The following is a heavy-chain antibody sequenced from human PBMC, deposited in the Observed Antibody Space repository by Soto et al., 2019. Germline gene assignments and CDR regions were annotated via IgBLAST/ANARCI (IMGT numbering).Heavy chain of an antibody. J-gene: IGHJ6*02. V-gene: IGHV6-1*01. CDR3: ARGPGVLVAGYGLDV. D-gene: IGHD6-19*01. Sequence: PSQTLSLTCVIAGDSISSKSATWNWIRQSPSRGLEWLGRTYYRPKWYYDYAVSVTGRITINVDTSKNQFTLQVNSVTPEDTAVYYCARGPGVLVAGYGLDVWGQGTAVTVSS. CDR1: GDSISSKSAT. CDR2: TYYRPKWYY.